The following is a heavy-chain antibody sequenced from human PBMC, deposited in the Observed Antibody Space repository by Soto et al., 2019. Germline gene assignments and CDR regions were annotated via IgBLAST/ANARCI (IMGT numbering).Heavy chain of an antibody. D-gene: IGHD2-2*02. V-gene: IGHV2-70*01. CDR2: VDWDDDK. J-gene: IGHJ4*02. Sequence: SGPTLVNPTQTLTLTCTFSGFSLSTSGMFVSWIRQPPGKALEWLALVDWDDDKSYSTSLKTRLTISKDTSKNQVVLTMTNMDPMDSATYYCARGYTRSLFYFDYWGQGTLVTVSS. CDR3: ARGYTRSLFYFDY. CDR1: GFSLSTSGMF.